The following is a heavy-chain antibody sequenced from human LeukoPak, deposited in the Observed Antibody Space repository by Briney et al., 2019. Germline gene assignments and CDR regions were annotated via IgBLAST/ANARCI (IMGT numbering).Heavy chain of an antibody. D-gene: IGHD5-18*01. CDR2: IYYSGST. J-gene: IGHJ5*02. V-gene: IGHV4-39*01. CDR1: GGSISSSDYY. CDR3: VRVGYAYGPVGNWFDP. Sequence: SETLSLTCTVSGGSISSSDYYWGWVRQPPGKLLEWIGNIYYSGSTYSSPSLKSRVTISSDTSKNQFSLKLTSVTAADTAVYYCVRVGYAYGPVGNWFDPWGQGALVTVSS.